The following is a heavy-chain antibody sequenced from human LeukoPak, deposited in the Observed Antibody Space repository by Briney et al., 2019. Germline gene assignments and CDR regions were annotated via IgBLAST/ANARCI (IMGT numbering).Heavy chain of an antibody. J-gene: IGHJ4*02. Sequence: ASVKVSCKASGYTFTGYYMHWVRQAPGQGLEWVGWINPNSGGTNYAQKFQGRVTMTRDTSISTAYMELSRLRSDDTAVYYCARDEGYCSSTSCYFWFDYWGQGTLVTVSS. CDR1: GYTFTGYY. CDR2: INPNSGGT. D-gene: IGHD2-2*01. V-gene: IGHV1-2*02. CDR3: ARDEGYCSSTSCYFWFDY.